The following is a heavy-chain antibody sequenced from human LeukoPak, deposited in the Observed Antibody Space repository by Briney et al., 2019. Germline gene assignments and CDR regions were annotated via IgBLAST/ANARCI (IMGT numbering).Heavy chain of an antibody. CDR3: AKIDRQYCSRSSCYALDF. CDR2: IYPGDSDT. CDR1: GYSFTSHW. V-gene: IGHV5-51*01. D-gene: IGHD2-2*01. J-gene: IGHJ4*02. Sequence: GDSLKISCKCSGYSFTSHWIGWVRQMPGKGLEWMGIIYPGDSDTRYSPSFQGQVTISVDKSISTAYLQWSSLKASDTAIYYCAKIDRQYCSRSSCYALDFWGQGTQVTVSS.